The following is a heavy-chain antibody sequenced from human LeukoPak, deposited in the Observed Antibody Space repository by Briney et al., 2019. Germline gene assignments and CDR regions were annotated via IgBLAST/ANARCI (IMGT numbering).Heavy chain of an antibody. CDR3: TTIFDTDFPEGEDYFDY. D-gene: IGHD3-16*01. Sequence: GGSLRLSCAASGFTFSNAWMSWVRQAPGKGLEWVGRIKSKTDGGTTDYAAPVKGRFTISRDDSKNTLYLQMNSLKTEDTAVYYCTTIFDTDFPEGEDYFDYWGQGTLVTVSS. J-gene: IGHJ4*02. CDR1: GFTFSNAW. V-gene: IGHV3-15*01. CDR2: IKSKTDGGTT.